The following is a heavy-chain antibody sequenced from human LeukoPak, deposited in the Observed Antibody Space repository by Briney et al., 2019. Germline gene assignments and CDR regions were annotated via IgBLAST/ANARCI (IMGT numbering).Heavy chain of an antibody. D-gene: IGHD2-15*01. J-gene: IGHJ3*02. CDR2: IYTSGST. V-gene: IGHV4-61*02. CDR3: ARKGGPDAFDI. CDR1: GGSISSGSYY. Sequence: EPSETLSLTCTVSGGSISSGSYYWSWIRQPAGKGLEWIGRIYTSGSTNYNPSLKSRVTISVDTSKNQFSLKLSSVTAADTAVYYCARKGGPDAFDIWGQGTMVTVSS.